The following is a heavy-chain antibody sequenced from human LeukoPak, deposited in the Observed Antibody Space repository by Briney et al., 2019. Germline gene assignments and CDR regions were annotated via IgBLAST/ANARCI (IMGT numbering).Heavy chain of an antibody. CDR3: ARDPYCSGGSCHSGWFDP. CDR1: GFTFSDYY. Sequence: PGGSLRLSCAASGFTFSDYYMSWIRQAPGKGLEWISYISSSASHTKYADSVKGRFTISRDNAKNSLHLQTNSLRAEDTAAYYCARDPYCSGGSCHSGWFDPWGQGTLVTVSS. D-gene: IGHD2-15*01. V-gene: IGHV3-11*06. CDR2: ISSSASHT. J-gene: IGHJ5*02.